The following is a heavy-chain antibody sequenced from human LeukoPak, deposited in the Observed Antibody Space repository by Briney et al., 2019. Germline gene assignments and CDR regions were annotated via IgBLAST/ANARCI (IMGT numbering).Heavy chain of an antibody. CDR1: GYTFTSYY. CDR3: ARDLGGGNWGDY. V-gene: IGHV1-8*02. Sequence: AASVKVSCKASGYTFTSYYMHWVRQAPGQGLEWMGWMNPNSGNTGYAQKFQGRVTMTRNTSISTAYMELSSLRSEDTAVYYCARDLGGGNWGDYRGQGTLVTVSS. D-gene: IGHD7-27*01. J-gene: IGHJ4*02. CDR2: MNPNSGNT.